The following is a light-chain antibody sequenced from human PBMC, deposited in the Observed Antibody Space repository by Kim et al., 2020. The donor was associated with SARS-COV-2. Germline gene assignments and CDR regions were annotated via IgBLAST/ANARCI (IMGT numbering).Light chain of an antibody. CDR2: QDS. CDR3: QAWDSSTAV. Sequence: VSPGQTASITCSGDKLGDKYACWYQQKPGQSPMLVIYQDSKRPSGIPERFSGSNSGNTATLTISGTQAMDEADYYCQAWDSSTAVFGGGTQLTVL. J-gene: IGLJ3*02. CDR1: KLGDKY. V-gene: IGLV3-1*01.